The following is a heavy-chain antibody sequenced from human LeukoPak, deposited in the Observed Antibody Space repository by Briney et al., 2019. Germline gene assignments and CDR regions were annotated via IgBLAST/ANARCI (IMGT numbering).Heavy chain of an antibody. J-gene: IGHJ4*02. CDR2: IYYSGTT. D-gene: IGHD3-3*02. Sequence: PSETLSLTCTVSGASISSGGSYWSWLRHHPGRGLEWIGYIYYSGTTYYNPSLKSRVAISVDTSKNQFSLKLTSATAADTAVYYCARASLSTWELDHWGQGTLVTVSS. CDR1: GASISSGGSY. CDR3: ARASLSTWELDH. V-gene: IGHV4-31*03.